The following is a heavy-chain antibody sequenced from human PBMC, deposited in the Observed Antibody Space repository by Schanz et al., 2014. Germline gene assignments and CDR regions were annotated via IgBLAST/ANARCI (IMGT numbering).Heavy chain of an antibody. V-gene: IGHV3-23*01. D-gene: IGHD3-10*01. Sequence: EVQLLESGGGLVQPGGSLRLSCAASGFTFSSNAMCWVRQAPGKGLEWVSAIGGDASRTYYADSVKGRFTISRDNSKSTLYLKMNTLGAHDTAVYYCASAPPLVRGIAGWFGPWGQGSLVTVSS. CDR2: IGGDASRT. CDR3: ASAPPLVRGIAGWFGP. J-gene: IGHJ5*02. CDR1: GFTFSSNA.